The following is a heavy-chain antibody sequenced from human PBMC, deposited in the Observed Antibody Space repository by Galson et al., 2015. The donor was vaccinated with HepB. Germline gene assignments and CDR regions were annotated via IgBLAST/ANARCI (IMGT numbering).Heavy chain of an antibody. Sequence: SLRLSCAGSGLTFSDYAVNWVRQAPGKGLAWVSLISNDGTITNYADSVKGRFTISRDNARNTVYLQMDSLRAEDTAVYYCARVYSGWYWFDSWGQGTLVTVSS. D-gene: IGHD6-19*01. J-gene: IGHJ5*01. CDR1: GLTFSDYA. V-gene: IGHV3-74*01. CDR3: ARVYSGWYWFDS. CDR2: ISNDGTIT.